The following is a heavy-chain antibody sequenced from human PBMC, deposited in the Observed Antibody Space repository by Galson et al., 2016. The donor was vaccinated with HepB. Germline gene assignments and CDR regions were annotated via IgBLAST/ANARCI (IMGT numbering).Heavy chain of an antibody. V-gene: IGHV1-3*01. CDR1: GYSFTTYG. J-gene: IGHJ4*02. D-gene: IGHD3-22*01. CDR3: ARVHRPYDSSGPTLY. Sequence: SVKVSCTASGYSFTTYGIHWVRQAPGQRPEWMGWINPGNGNTKYSQNFQGRFTISRDTSANTVYMEVSSLTSEDTAVYYCARVHRPYDSSGPTLYWGQGTLVTVSS. CDR2: INPGNGNT.